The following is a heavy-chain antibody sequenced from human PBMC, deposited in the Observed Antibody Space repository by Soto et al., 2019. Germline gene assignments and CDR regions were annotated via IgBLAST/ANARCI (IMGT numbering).Heavy chain of an antibody. CDR3: ATGGRGYSYAPRFYFED. D-gene: IGHD5-18*01. V-gene: IGHV1-69*01. CDR1: GAIFSSNA. Sequence: QVQLVQSGAEVKKPGSSVKVTCKASGAIFSSNAISWVRQAPGQGLEWMGGLLPIFGRTNYAQKFQGRVTVTADESTRTAYMELSSLKSEDTAVYYCATGGRGYSYAPRFYFEDWGQGALVNVSS. CDR2: LLPIFGRT. J-gene: IGHJ4*02.